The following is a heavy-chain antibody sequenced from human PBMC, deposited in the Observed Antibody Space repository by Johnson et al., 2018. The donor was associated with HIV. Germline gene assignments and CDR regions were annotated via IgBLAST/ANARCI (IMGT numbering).Heavy chain of an antibody. V-gene: IGHV3-43*01. J-gene: IGHJ3*02. Sequence: VQLVESGGVVVQPGGSLRLSCAASGFTFDDYTMHWVRQVPGKGLEWVSLISWDGGSTYYADSVKGRFTISRDNSKNSLYLQMNSLRTEDTAVYYCAKDVHSSGWYAFDIWGQGTMVTVSS. CDR2: ISWDGGST. D-gene: IGHD6-19*01. CDR3: AKDVHSSGWYAFDI. CDR1: GFTFDDYT.